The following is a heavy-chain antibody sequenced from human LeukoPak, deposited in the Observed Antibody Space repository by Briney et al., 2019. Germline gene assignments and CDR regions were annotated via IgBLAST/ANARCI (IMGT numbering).Heavy chain of an antibody. J-gene: IGHJ4*02. D-gene: IGHD1-26*01. V-gene: IGHV3-20*04. CDR3: ARDSFSGSSLDY. CDR2: INWDGGST. Sequence: PGGSLRLSCAASGFTFDEYGMSWVRQAPGKGLEWVSSINWDGGSTAYADSVQGRFTISRDNAKNSLHLQMESLRAEDTALYYCARDSFSGSSLDYWGQGTLVTASS. CDR1: GFTFDEYG.